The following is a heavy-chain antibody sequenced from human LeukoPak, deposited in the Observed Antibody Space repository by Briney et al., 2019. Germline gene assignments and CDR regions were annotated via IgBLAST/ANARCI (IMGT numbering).Heavy chain of an antibody. Sequence: SETLSLTCTVSGGSISSRSHYWGWNRQPPGKGLEWIGSINYSGTTYYNPSLRSRVTISVDTSKNQFSLKLTSLTATDTAVYYCASQPTTEIGIDYWGQGTLVTVSS. D-gene: IGHD4-11*01. J-gene: IGHJ4*02. V-gene: IGHV4-39*01. CDR3: ASQPTTEIGIDY. CDR2: INYSGTT. CDR1: GGSISSRSHY.